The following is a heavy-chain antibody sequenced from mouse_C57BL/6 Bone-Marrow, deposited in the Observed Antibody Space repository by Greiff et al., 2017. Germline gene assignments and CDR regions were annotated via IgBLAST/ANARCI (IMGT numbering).Heavy chain of an antibody. V-gene: IGHV10-1*01. J-gene: IGHJ3*01. CDR1: GFSFNTYA. D-gene: IGHD1-1*01. CDR3: VRGYYGSSYVEGFAY. CDR2: IRSKSNNYAT. Sequence: GGGLVQPKGSLKLSCAASGFSFNTYAMNWVRQAPGKGLEWVARIRSKSNNYATYYADSVKDRFTISRDDSESMLYLQMNNLKTEDTAMYYCVRGYYGSSYVEGFAYWGQGTLVTVSA.